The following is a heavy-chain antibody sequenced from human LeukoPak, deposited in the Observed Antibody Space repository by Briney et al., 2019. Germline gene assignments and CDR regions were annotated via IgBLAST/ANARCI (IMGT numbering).Heavy chain of an antibody. CDR2: INPQTGFT. V-gene: IGHV1-2*02. CDR1: GYSFTGYY. CDR3: ARDQADNYYALDV. Sequence: ASVKVSCKASGYSFTGYYLHWVRQAPGQGLEWMGGINPQTGFTTIAQKFQGRVTMTMDTSISTIYMEMSSLRSDDTATFYCARDQADNYYALDVWGQGTSLVVSS. J-gene: IGHJ6*02.